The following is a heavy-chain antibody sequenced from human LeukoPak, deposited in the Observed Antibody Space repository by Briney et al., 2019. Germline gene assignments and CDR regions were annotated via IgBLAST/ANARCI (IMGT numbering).Heavy chain of an antibody. V-gene: IGHV3-48*01. Sequence: GGSLGLSCAASGFTFSTYWMSWVRQAPGKGLEWVSYISSSSSTIYYADSVKGRFTITRDNAKNSLYLQMNSLRAEDTAVYYCARSSSGYYHDDFDYWGQGTLVTVSS. CDR3: ARSSSGYYHDDFDY. CDR1: GFTFSTYW. CDR2: ISSSSSTI. J-gene: IGHJ4*02. D-gene: IGHD3-22*01.